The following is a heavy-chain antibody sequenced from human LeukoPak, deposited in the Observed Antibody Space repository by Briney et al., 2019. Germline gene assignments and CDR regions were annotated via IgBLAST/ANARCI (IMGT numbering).Heavy chain of an antibody. V-gene: IGHV3-30*02. CDR2: IRYDGSNK. Sequence: SGGSLRLSCAASGFTFSSYGMHWVRQAPGKGLEWVAFIRYDGSNKYYADSVKGRFTISRDNSKNTLYLQMNSLRAEDTAVYYCAREGVYYYDSSGYYSRAYFDYWGQGTLVTVSS. D-gene: IGHD3-22*01. CDR1: GFTFSSYG. J-gene: IGHJ4*02. CDR3: AREGVYYYDSSGYYSRAYFDY.